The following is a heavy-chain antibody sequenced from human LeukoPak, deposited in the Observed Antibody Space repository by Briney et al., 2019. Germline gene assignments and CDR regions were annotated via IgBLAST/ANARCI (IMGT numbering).Heavy chain of an antibody. CDR2: ISYDGSNK. V-gene: IGHV3-30-3*01. CDR1: GFTFSSYA. CDR3: AREYSYGYYFDY. J-gene: IGHJ4*02. Sequence: GSLRLSCAASGFTFSSYAMHWVRQAPGKGLEWVAVISYDGSNKYYADSVKGRFTISRDNSKNTLYLQMNSLRSEDTAVYYCAREYSYGYYFDYWGQGTLVTVSS. D-gene: IGHD5-18*01.